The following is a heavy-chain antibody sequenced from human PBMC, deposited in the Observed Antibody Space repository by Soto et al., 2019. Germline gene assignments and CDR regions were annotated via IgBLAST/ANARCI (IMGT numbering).Heavy chain of an antibody. J-gene: IGHJ4*02. V-gene: IGHV4-59*01. CDR3: ARYRREAVAGYTLDN. CDR1: GGSISSNY. CDR2: VYNSGST. Sequence: RSLTCTVSGGSISSNYWTWIRQPPGKGLEWIGYVYNSGSTNYNPSLKSRVTISEDTSKSQFSLKVNSMTAADTAVYYCARYRREAVAGYTLDNWGQGILGTVSS. D-gene: IGHD6-13*01.